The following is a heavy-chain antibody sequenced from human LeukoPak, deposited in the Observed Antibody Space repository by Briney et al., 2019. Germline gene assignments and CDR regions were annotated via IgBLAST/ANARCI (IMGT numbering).Heavy chain of an antibody. CDR2: IWYDGSNK. V-gene: IGHV3-33*01. Sequence: GGSLRLSCAASGFTFSSYGMHWVRQAPGKGLEWVAVIWYDGSNKYYADSVKGRFTISRDNAKNSLYLQMNSLRAEDTAVYYCARVVVVPAATLDYYYYMDVWGKGTTVTVSS. D-gene: IGHD2-2*01. CDR3: ARVVVVPAATLDYYYYMDV. J-gene: IGHJ6*03. CDR1: GFTFSSYG.